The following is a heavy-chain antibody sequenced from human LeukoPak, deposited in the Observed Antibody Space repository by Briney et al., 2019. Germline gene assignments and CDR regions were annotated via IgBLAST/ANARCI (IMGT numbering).Heavy chain of an antibody. Sequence: PGGSLRLSCAASGFTFSSYSMNWVRQAPGKGLEWVSYISSSSTIYYADSVKGRFTISRDNAKNSLYLQMNSLRDEDTAVYYRARERTTVTSPLFDYWGQGTLVTVSS. CDR3: ARERTTVTSPLFDY. V-gene: IGHV3-48*02. D-gene: IGHD4-17*01. J-gene: IGHJ4*02. CDR1: GFTFSSYS. CDR2: ISSSSTI.